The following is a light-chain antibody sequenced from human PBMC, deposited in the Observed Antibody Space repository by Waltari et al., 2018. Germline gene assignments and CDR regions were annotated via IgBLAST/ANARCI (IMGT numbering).Light chain of an antibody. Sequence: QSALTQPASVSGSPGQSITISCTGTSNAVGGYYSFSWFQQHPDKSPKLMIYGVTNRPSGVSNRFFGSKSGNTASLTISGLQAEDEADYYCSSYTRSDTLVFGGGTRLTVL. CDR1: SNAVGGYYS. J-gene: IGLJ3*02. CDR2: GVT. CDR3: SSYTRSDTLV. V-gene: IGLV2-14*01.